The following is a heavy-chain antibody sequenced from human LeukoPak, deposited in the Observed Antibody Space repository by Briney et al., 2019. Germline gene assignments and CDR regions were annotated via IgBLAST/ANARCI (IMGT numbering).Heavy chain of an antibody. V-gene: IGHV3-23*01. J-gene: IGHJ4*02. D-gene: IGHD3-16*02. CDR2: ISGSGGGT. Sequence: PGGSPRLSCAASGITFSSYAMSWVRQAPGKGLEWVSGISGSGGGTYYADSVKGRFTISRDNSKNTLYLQMNSLRAEDTAVYYCAKRGDYDYVSGSYRPYYFNYWGQGTLVTVSS. CDR3: AKRGDYDYVSGSYRPYYFNY. CDR1: GITFSSYA.